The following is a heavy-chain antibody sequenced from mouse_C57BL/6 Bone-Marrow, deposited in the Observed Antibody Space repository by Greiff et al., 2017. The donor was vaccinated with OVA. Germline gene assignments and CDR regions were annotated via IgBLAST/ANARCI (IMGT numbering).Heavy chain of an antibody. V-gene: IGHV14-1*01. J-gene: IGHJ1*03. CDR1: GFNIKDYY. CDR2: IDPEDGDT. CDR3: TAGYDNYEGYLYFDD. Sequence: VQLQQSGAELVRPGASVKLSCTASGFNIKDYYMNWVKQRPEQGLEWIGRIDPEDGDTEYAPKFQGKATMTADTSSNTAYLQLSSLTSEDTAVYYCTAGYDNYEGYLYFDDWGTGTTVTVSS. D-gene: IGHD2-1*01.